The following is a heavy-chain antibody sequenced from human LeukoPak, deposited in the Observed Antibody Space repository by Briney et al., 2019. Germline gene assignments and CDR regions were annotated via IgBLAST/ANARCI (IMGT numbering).Heavy chain of an antibody. CDR1: GGSFSGYY. Sequence: PSETLSLTCAVYGGSFSGYYWSWIRQPPGKGLEWIGEINHSGSTNYNPSLKSRVTISVDTSKNQFSLKLSSVTAADTAVYYCARVVVVAAIAYFDYWGQGTLVTVSS. CDR2: INHSGST. V-gene: IGHV4-34*01. D-gene: IGHD2-15*01. CDR3: ARVVVVAAIAYFDY. J-gene: IGHJ4*02.